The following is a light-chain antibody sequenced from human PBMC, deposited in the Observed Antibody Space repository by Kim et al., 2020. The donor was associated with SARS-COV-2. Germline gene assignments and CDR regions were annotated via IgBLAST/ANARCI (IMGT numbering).Light chain of an antibody. V-gene: IGKV2-30*01. CDR3: MQGTHWPFT. CDR1: QRLVYSDGKIY. Sequence: PVPISCWSSQRLVYSDGKIYLIWFHQRPGQETRRIIYKVSKQNTGVPNRFSGSCSGTDFTLQISRVGAEDVRVYYYMQGTHWPFTFGPGTKVDIK. CDR2: KVS. J-gene: IGKJ3*01.